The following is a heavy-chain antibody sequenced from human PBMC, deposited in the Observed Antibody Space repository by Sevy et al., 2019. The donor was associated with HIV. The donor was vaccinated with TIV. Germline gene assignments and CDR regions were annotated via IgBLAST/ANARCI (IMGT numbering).Heavy chain of an antibody. D-gene: IGHD1-26*01. V-gene: IGHV3-48*03. CDR1: GFTFSNYE. CDR2: ITGSGNII. CDR3: AREFGRDAFDI. Sequence: GGSLRLSCAASGFTFSNYEMNWVRQAPGKGLEWISYITGSGNIIHYADSVKGRFTISRDNAKNSLNLQMNSLRTEDTAIYYCAREFGRDAFDIWCQGTMVTVSS. J-gene: IGHJ3*02.